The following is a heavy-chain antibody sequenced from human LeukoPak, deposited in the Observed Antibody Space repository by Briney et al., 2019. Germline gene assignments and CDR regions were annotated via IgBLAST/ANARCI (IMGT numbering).Heavy chain of an antibody. CDR3: ARDRVSGGSGSYYIGY. CDR2: ISAYNGNT. Sequence: GASVKVSCKASGYTFTSYGISWVRQAPGQGLEWMGWISAYNGNTNYAQKLQGRVTMTTDTSTSTAYMELRSLRSDDTAVYYCARDRVSGGSGSYYIGYWGQGTLITVFS. CDR1: GYTFTSYG. V-gene: IGHV1-18*01. J-gene: IGHJ4*02. D-gene: IGHD3-10*01.